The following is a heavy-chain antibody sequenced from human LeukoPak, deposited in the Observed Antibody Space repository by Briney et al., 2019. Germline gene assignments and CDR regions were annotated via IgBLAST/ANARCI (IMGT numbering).Heavy chain of an antibody. J-gene: IGHJ4*02. CDR1: GGTFSSYA. CDR2: IIPIFGTA. Sequence: SVKVSCKASGGTFSSYAISWVRQAPGQGLEWMGGIIPIFGTANYAQKFQGRVTMTTDTSTSTAYMELRSLRSDDTAVYYCARATDSSGSALYWGQGTLVTVSS. CDR3: ARATDSSGSALY. D-gene: IGHD3-22*01. V-gene: IGHV1-69*05.